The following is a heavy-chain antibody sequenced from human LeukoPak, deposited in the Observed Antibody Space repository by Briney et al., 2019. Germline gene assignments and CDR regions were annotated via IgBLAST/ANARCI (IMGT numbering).Heavy chain of an antibody. Sequence: SETLSLTRTVSGGTISSYYWNWIRQPPGKGLEWIGYIHSSGSTKYNPSLKSRVTISVDTSKNQFSLKLSSVTAADRAVYYCARWYSSGWAFDYWGQGTLVTVSS. D-gene: IGHD6-19*01. J-gene: IGHJ4*02. V-gene: IGHV4-59*08. CDR2: IHSSGST. CDR1: GGTISSYY. CDR3: ARWYSSGWAFDY.